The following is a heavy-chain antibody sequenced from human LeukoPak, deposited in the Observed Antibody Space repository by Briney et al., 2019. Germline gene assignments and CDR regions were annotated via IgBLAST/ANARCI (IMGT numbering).Heavy chain of an antibody. CDR2: KWSDGNDK. CDR1: KFTLSSYG. D-gene: IGHD2-8*01. J-gene: IGHJ1*01. V-gene: IGHV3-33*01. CDR3: ARDGVRDKIGGYFQH. Sequence: GRSLRLSCAASKFTLSSYGMHRVRQTPGKGPEWVANMWAVKWSDGNDKFYADSVKGRFTISRDDSSNTLCLQMNSLRAEDTAVYYCARDGVRDKIGGYFQHWGQGTLVTVSS.